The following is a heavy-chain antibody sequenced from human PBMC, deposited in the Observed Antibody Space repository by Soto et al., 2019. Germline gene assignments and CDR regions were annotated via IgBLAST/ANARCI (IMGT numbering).Heavy chain of an antibody. CDR1: GGSISRYY. CDR3: ARVSPGIVPAAKGFFHWFDP. D-gene: IGHD2-2*01. CDR2: IYYSGST. V-gene: IGHV4-59*08. Sequence: SETLSLICTVSGGSISRYYWSWIRQPPGKGLEWIGYIYYSGSTNYNPSLKSRVTISVDTSKNQFSLKLSSVTAADTAVYYCARVSPGIVPAAKGFFHWFDPWGQGTLVTVSS. J-gene: IGHJ5*02.